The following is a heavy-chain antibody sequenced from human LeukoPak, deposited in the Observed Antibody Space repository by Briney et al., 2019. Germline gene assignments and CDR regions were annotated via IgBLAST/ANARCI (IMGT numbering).Heavy chain of an antibody. CDR2: IYYSGST. Sequence: SETLSLTCTVSGGSISSSSYYWGWIRQPPGKGLEWIGSIYYSGSTYYNPSLKSRVTISVDTSKNQFSLKLSSVTAADTAVYYCARAHYYDSSGFGYWGQGTLVTVSS. D-gene: IGHD3-22*01. CDR1: GGSISSSSYY. J-gene: IGHJ4*02. V-gene: IGHV4-39*07. CDR3: ARAHYYDSSGFGY.